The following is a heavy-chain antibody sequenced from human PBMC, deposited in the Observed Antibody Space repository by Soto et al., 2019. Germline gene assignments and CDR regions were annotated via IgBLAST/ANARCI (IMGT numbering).Heavy chain of an antibody. D-gene: IGHD3-10*01. Sequence: GGSLRLSCAASGFIFNNYVMTWVRQAPGKGLEWVSGVNGNGGSTHYADSVKGRFTISRDDSKNALYLQMNSLRAEDTAVYYCAKDLSYYFDFWGQGILVTVSS. J-gene: IGHJ4*01. V-gene: IGHV3-23*01. CDR1: GFIFNNYV. CDR3: AKDLSYYFDF. CDR2: VNGNGGST.